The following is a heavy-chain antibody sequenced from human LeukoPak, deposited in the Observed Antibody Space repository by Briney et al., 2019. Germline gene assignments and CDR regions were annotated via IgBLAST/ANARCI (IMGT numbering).Heavy chain of an antibody. Sequence: SVKVSCKASGYTFTGYFIHWVRQAPGQGLEWMGGIIPIFGTANYAQKFQGRVTITADESTSTAYMELSSLRSEDAAVYYCASLGGGSTVTTYLNYWGQGTLVIVSS. CDR3: ASLGGGSTVTTYLNY. J-gene: IGHJ4*02. D-gene: IGHD4-17*01. CDR2: IIPIFGTA. V-gene: IGHV1-69*13. CDR1: GYTFTGYF.